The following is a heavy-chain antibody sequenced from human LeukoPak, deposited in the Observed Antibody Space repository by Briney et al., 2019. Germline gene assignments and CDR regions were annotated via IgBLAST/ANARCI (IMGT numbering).Heavy chain of an antibody. D-gene: IGHD6-25*01. CDR3: ARGGAY. CDR2: INTNTGNP. J-gene: IGHJ4*02. Sequence: GASVKVSCKASGYTFTSYYMHWVRQAPGQGLERMGWINTNTGNPTYAQGFTGRFVFSLDTSVSTAYLQISSLKAEDTAVYYCARGGAYWGQGTLVTVSS. V-gene: IGHV7-4-1*02. CDR1: GYTFTSYY.